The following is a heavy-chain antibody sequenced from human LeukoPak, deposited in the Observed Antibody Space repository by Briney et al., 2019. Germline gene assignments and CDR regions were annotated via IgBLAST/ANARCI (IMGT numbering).Heavy chain of an antibody. J-gene: IGHJ4*02. V-gene: IGHV4-39*07. CDR2: VYYSGST. CDR3: ANPIGWTTVIDY. Sequence: ASETLSLTCTVSGGSISTANYYWGWIRQPPGKGLEWIGTVYYSGSTYYNPSLKSRVIISVDTSKNQFSLKLSSVTAADTAVYYCANPIGWTTVIDYWGQGTLVTVSS. CDR1: GGSISTANYY. D-gene: IGHD4-17*01.